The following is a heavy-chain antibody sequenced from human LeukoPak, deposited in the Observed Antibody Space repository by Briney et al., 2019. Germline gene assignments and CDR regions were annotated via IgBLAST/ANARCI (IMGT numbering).Heavy chain of an antibody. CDR3: VREGYYGSSGYLGVFDY. J-gene: IGHJ4*02. Sequence: GGSLRLSCAASGLTFSSYAMSWVRQAPGKGLEWVSYISDSGSTKSYADSVKGRFTISRDNAKNSMYLQMNSLRAEDTAFYYCVREGYYGSSGYLGVFDYWGQGTLVTVSS. V-gene: IGHV3-48*03. CDR2: ISDSGSTK. D-gene: IGHD3-22*01. CDR1: GLTFSSYA.